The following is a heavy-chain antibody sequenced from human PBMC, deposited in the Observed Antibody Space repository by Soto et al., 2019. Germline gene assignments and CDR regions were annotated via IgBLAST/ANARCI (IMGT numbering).Heavy chain of an antibody. CDR1: GASITSSH. CDR2: IYYSGTT. V-gene: IGHV4-59*01. J-gene: IGHJ4*02. Sequence: SETLSLTCTVSGASITSSHWTWIRQSPGKGLEWIGYIYYSGTTNYNPSLKSRVTISVDTSKNQFSLKLNSVTAADTAMYYCARVISGSYKQIDYWGQGTMVTVYS. CDR3: ARVISGSYKQIDY. D-gene: IGHD1-26*01.